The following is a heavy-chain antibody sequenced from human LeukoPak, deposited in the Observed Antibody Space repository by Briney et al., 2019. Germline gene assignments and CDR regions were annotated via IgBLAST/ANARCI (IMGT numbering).Heavy chain of an antibody. CDR1: GYTFTGYY. D-gene: IGHD5-18*01. Sequence: GASVKVSCKASGYTFTGYYMHWVRQAPGQGLEWMGIINPSGGSTSYAQKFQGRVTMTRDMSTSTVYMELSSLRSEDTAVYYCARGSPWAALVYWGQGTLVTVSS. J-gene: IGHJ4*02. CDR3: ARGSPWAALVY. V-gene: IGHV1-46*01. CDR2: INPSGGST.